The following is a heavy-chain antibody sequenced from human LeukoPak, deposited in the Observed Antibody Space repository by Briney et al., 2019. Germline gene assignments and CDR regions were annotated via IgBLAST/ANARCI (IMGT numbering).Heavy chain of an antibody. Sequence: ASVKVSCKASGYTFTSYDINWVRQATGQGLEWMGWMNPNSGNTGYAQKFQGRVTMTRNTSISTAYMELSSLRSEDTAVYYCARAHYDILTGYYGLYYYYGMDVWGQGTTVTVSS. D-gene: IGHD3-9*01. V-gene: IGHV1-8*01. CDR3: ARAHYDILTGYYGLYYYYGMDV. J-gene: IGHJ6*02. CDR1: GYTFTSYD. CDR2: MNPNSGNT.